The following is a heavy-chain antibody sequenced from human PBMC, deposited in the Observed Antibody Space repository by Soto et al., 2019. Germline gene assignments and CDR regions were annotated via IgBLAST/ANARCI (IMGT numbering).Heavy chain of an antibody. CDR1: GYTFSNYG. CDR3: ARDPGFGFGYSYSFAMDV. D-gene: IGHD5-18*01. V-gene: IGHV1-18*01. Sequence: ASVKVSCKASGYTFSNYGISWVRQGPGQGLEWMGWISGYNGNTHYEEKVQDRIKMTTDTSTSTTYLELRSLRSYDTAVYFCARDPGFGFGYSYSFAMDVWGQGTTVTVSS. CDR2: ISGYNGNT. J-gene: IGHJ6*02.